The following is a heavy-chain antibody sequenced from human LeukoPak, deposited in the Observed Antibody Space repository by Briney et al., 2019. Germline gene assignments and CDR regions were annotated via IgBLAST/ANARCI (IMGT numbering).Heavy chain of an antibody. CDR1: GYSISSGYY. D-gene: IGHD3-10*01. Sequence: PSETLSLTCSVSGYSISSGYYWGWIRQPPGKGLEWIGSIYQSGSTYYNPSLKSRVTISVDTSRNQFSLKLSSVTAADTAVYYCANRYYYGSGDWGQGTLVTVSS. CDR3: ANRYYYGSGD. J-gene: IGHJ4*02. CDR2: IYQSGST. V-gene: IGHV4-38-2*02.